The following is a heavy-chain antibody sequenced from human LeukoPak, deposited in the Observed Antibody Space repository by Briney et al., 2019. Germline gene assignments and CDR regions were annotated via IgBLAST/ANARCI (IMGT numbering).Heavy chain of an antibody. CDR1: GGSIRSDGYY. CDR3: ARGRWLPNAFDI. Sequence: SQTLSLTCTVSGGSIRSDGYYWSWIRQHPGKGLEWIGYIYYSGRTDYDPSLKSRVTISVDTSKHQFSMKLKSVTAADTAVYFCARGRWLPNAFDIWGQGTMVTVFS. CDR2: IYYSGRT. J-gene: IGHJ3*02. V-gene: IGHV4-31*03. D-gene: IGHD5-24*01.